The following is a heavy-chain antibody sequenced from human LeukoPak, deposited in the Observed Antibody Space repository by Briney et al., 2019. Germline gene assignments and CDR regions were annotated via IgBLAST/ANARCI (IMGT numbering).Heavy chain of an antibody. CDR3: TTDIAAVEYGY. CDR1: GFTFSNAW. Sequence: GGSLRLSCAASGFTFSNAWMSWVRQAPGKGLEWVGRIKSKTDGRTTDYAAPVKGRFTISRDDSKNTLYLQMNSLKTEDTAVYYCTTDIAAVEYGYWGQGTLVTVSS. CDR2: IKSKTDGRTT. J-gene: IGHJ4*02. V-gene: IGHV3-15*01. D-gene: IGHD6-13*01.